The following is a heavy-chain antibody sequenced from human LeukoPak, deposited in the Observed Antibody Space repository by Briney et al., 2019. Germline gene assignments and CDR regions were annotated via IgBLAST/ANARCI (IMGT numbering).Heavy chain of an antibody. CDR2: IKQDGSEK. D-gene: IGHD3-9*01. CDR3: ARDLGDDYDILTGYYDC. CDR1: GFTFSSYW. V-gene: IGHV3-7*01. J-gene: IGHJ4*02. Sequence: GGSLRLSCAASGFTFSSYWMSWVRQAPGKGLEWVANIKQDGSEKYYVDSVKGRFTISRDNAKNSLYLQMNSLRAEDTAVYYCARDLGDDYDILTGYYDCWGQGTLVTVSS.